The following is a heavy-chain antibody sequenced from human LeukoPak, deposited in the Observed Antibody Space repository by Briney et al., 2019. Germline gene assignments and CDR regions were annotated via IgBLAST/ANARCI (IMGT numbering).Heavy chain of an antibody. CDR2: IYYSGST. CDR3: ARHPWGYCSGGSCYYYYYMDV. Sequence: SETLSLTCTVSGGSISSSSYYWGWIRQPPGKGLEWIGSIYYSGSTYYNPSLKSRVTISVDTSKNQFSLKLSSVTAADTAVYYCARHPWGYCSGGSCYYYYYMDVWGKGTTVTISS. J-gene: IGHJ6*03. CDR1: GGSISSSSYY. D-gene: IGHD2-15*01. V-gene: IGHV4-39*01.